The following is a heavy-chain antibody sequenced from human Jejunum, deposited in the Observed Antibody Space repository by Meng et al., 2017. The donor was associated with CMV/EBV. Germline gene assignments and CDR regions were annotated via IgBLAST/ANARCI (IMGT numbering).Heavy chain of an antibody. V-gene: IGHV3-30*02. J-gene: IGHJ6*02. CDR2: IRFDGTNN. CDR3: AKDKIPVSPYYYGMDV. Sequence: VSSSAMHWVRQAPGKWLEWVAFIRFDGTNNYLVDSVKGRFTISRDNSKNMLFLQMNSLRAEDTAVYYCAKDKIPVSPYYYGMDVWGQGTTITVSS. CDR1: VSSSA. D-gene: IGHD4-11*01.